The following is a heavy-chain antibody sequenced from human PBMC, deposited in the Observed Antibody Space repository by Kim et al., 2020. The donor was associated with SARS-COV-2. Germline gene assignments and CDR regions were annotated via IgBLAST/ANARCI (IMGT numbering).Heavy chain of an antibody. V-gene: IGHV1-24*01. CDR2: FDPEDGET. CDR3: ATGYYGSGSYFWFDP. Sequence: ASVKVSCKVSGYTLTELSMHWVRQAPGKGLEWMGGFDPEDGETIYAQKFQGRVTMTEDTSTDTAYMELSSLRSEDTAVYYCATGYYGSGSYFWFDPWGQGTLVTVSS. D-gene: IGHD3-10*01. J-gene: IGHJ5*02. CDR1: GYTLTELS.